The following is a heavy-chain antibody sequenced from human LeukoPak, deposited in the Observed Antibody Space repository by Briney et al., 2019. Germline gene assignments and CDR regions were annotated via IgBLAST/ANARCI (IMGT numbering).Heavy chain of an antibody. CDR2: ISSGSSSI. CDR3: ARGGIAARFAY. Sequence: GGSLRLSCAASGFTFSSYEMNWVRQAPGKGLEWVSYISSGSSSIFYTDSVKGRFTISRDNAKNSLYLQMNSLRVEDTAVYYCARGGIAARFAYWGQGTLVTVSS. CDR1: GFTFSSYE. V-gene: IGHV3-48*03. D-gene: IGHD6-6*01. J-gene: IGHJ4*02.